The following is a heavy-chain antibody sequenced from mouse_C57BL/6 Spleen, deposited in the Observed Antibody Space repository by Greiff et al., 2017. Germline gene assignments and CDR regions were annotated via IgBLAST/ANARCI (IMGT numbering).Heavy chain of an antibody. J-gene: IGHJ1*03. CDR1: GFNIKDDY. V-gene: IGHV14-4*01. CDR2: IDPENGDT. CDR3: TTKNALLLRSYWYFDV. Sequence: EVQLQQSGAELVRPGTSVKLSCTASGFNIKDDYMHWVKQRPEQGLEWIGWIDPENGDTEYASKFQGKATITADTSSNTAYLQLSSLTSEDTAVYYCTTKNALLLRSYWYFDVWGTGTTVTVSS. D-gene: IGHD1-1*01.